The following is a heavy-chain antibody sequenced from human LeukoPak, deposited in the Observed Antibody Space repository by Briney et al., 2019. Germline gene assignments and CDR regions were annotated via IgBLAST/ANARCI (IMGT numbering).Heavy chain of an antibody. Sequence: PGGSLRLSCAASGFTFNIYAMRWVRLAPGKGLQWVASMCGSAGCTFYTDSVKGRFTISRDNSNNTLYLEMNSLRAEDTAIYYCARDRPNYHESNGHYYERDGDHWGQGTLVTVSS. V-gene: IGHV3-23*01. CDR1: GFTFNIYA. J-gene: IGHJ5*02. D-gene: IGHD3-22*01. CDR3: ARDRPNYHESNGHYYERDGDH. CDR2: MCGSAGCT.